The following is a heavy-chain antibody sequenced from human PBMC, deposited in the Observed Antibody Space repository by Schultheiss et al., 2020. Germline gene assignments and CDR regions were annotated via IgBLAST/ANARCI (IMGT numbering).Heavy chain of an antibody. Sequence: GGSLRLSCAASGLTFSTYWMTWVRQAPGKGLEWVANIKEDGSEKNYVDSVRGRFTISRDNAKNSLYLQMKSLRAEDTAVYYCARDLGYSYGLDYWGQGTLVTVS. CDR1: GLTFSTYW. D-gene: IGHD5-18*01. V-gene: IGHV3-7*04. CDR3: ARDLGYSYGLDY. CDR2: IKEDGSEK. J-gene: IGHJ4*02.